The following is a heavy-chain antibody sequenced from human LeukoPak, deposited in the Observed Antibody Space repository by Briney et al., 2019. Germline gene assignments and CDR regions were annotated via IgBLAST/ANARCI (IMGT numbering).Heavy chain of an antibody. CDR2: INPSGGST. CDR3: ARADGRKDAFDI. V-gene: IGHV1-46*01. CDR1: GYTFTSYG. Sequence: ASVKVSCEASGYTFTSYGISWVRQAPGQGLEWMGVINPSGGSTTYAQKFQGRVVMTRDTSTSTVYMELSGLRSEDTALYYCARADGRKDAFDIWGPGTLVTVSS. J-gene: IGHJ3*02.